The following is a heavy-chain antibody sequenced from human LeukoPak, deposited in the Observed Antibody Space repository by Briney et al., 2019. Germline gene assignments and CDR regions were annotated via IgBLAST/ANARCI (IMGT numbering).Heavy chain of an antibody. CDR3: ARARDDYYDSSEDY. CDR1: GGSISSGSYY. Sequence: SEILSLTCTVSGGSISSGSYYWSWIRQPAGKGLEWIGRIYTSGSTNYNPSLKSRVIISVDTSKNQFSLKLSSVTAADTAVYYCARARDDYYDSSEDYWGQGTLVTVSS. CDR2: IYTSGST. V-gene: IGHV4-61*02. D-gene: IGHD3-22*01. J-gene: IGHJ4*02.